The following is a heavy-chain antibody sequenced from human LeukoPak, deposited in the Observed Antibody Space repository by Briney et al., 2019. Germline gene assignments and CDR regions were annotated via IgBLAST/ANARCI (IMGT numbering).Heavy chain of an antibody. Sequence: GGSLRLSCAASGFTFSDYYMTWIRQAPGKGLEWLAYISSTVSTIYYADSVKGRFTISRDDAQNSLYLQMNSLRAEDTAVYYCAKPLIPVAGTLYFDYWGQGTLVTVSS. J-gene: IGHJ4*02. D-gene: IGHD6-19*01. CDR3: AKPLIPVAGTLYFDY. CDR2: ISSTVSTI. CDR1: GFTFSDYY. V-gene: IGHV3-11*01.